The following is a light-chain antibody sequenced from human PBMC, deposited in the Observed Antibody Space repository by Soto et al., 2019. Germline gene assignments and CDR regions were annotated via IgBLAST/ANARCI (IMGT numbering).Light chain of an antibody. V-gene: IGKV3-20*01. CDR1: QSVSYND. Sequence: EIVLVQSPGTLSLSPGERATLSCRASQSVSYNDLAWYQQKPGQAPRLLIYDASNRATGVPDRFSGSGTGTDFSLTTTRLELEDFAMYYCQQYGVSPLMFTFGQGTKVGVK. J-gene: IGKJ2*01. CDR3: QQYGVSPLMFT. CDR2: DAS.